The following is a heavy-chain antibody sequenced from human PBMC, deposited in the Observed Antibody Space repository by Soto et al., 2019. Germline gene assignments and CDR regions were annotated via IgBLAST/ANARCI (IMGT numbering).Heavy chain of an antibody. V-gene: IGHV3-23*01. CDR3: AKGASRNYYCYGVDV. Sequence: EVQLLESGGGLVQPGGSLRLSCAASGFTFSSYAMSWVRQAPGKGLEWVSAISGRDGSTYYADSVKGRFTISRDNSKNTLLLKMNSLRAEDTAVYYCAKGASRNYYCYGVDVWGQGTTVTVSS. D-gene: IGHD1-1*01. J-gene: IGHJ6*02. CDR1: GFTFSSYA. CDR2: ISGRDGST.